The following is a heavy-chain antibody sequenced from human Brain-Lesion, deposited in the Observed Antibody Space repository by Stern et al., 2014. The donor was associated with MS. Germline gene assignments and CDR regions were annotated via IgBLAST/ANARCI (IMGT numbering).Heavy chain of an antibody. J-gene: IGHJ4*02. CDR3: AKLWLGELPESPFDY. CDR1: GGSISSSSYY. D-gene: IGHD3-10*01. V-gene: IGHV4-39*01. Sequence: VQLVESGPGLVKPSETLSLTCTVSGGSISSSSYYWGWIRQPPGKGLEWIGSIYYRGSTYYNPSLKSRVTISMDTSKNQLSTRLSSVTAADTAVYFCAKLWLGELPESPFDYWGQGTLVTVSS. CDR2: IYYRGST.